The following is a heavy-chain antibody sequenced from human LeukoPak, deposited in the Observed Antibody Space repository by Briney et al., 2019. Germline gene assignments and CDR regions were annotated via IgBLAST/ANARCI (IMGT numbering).Heavy chain of an antibody. V-gene: IGHV3-30*02. D-gene: IGHD3-16*01. CDR2: IRYDGSNK. CDR1: GFTFSSYG. J-gene: IGHJ4*02. CDR3: AKDEGYDYVWGSFVDY. Sequence: GGSLRLSCAASGFTFSSYGMHWVRQAPGKGLGWVAFIRYDGSNKYYADSVKGRFTISRDNSKNTLYLQMNSLRAEDTAVYYCAKDEGYDYVWGSFVDYWGQGTLVTVSS.